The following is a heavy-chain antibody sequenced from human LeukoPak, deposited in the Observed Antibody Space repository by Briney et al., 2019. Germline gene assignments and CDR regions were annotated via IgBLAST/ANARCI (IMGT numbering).Heavy chain of an antibody. CDR2: ISSSSSGTI. CDR1: GFTFSTYS. J-gene: IGHJ4*02. CDR3: ARTLSLDY. V-gene: IGHV3-48*02. Sequence: GGSLRLSCAASGFTFSTYSMNWVRPAPGKGLEWVSYISSSSSGTIYYAASVKGRFTISRDNAKNSLYLQMSSLRDEDTAVYYCARTLSLDYWGQGTLVTVSS.